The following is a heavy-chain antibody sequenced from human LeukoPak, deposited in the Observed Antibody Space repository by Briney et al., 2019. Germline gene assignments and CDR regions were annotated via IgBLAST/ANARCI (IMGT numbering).Heavy chain of an antibody. CDR3: AKDGSGVAGSFDY. J-gene: IGHJ4*02. D-gene: IGHD6-19*01. Sequence: GGSLRLSCAASGFTFSNYGMNWVRQAPGKGLEWVSAISGSGGNTDYADSVKGRFTISRDNSKNTLYLQMNSLRAEDTAVYYCAKDGSGVAGSFDYWGQGTLVTVSS. V-gene: IGHV3-23*01. CDR1: GFTFSNYG. CDR2: ISGSGGNT.